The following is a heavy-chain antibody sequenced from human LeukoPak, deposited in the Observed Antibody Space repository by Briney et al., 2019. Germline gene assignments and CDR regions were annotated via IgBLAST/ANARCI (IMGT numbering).Heavy chain of an antibody. D-gene: IGHD6-13*01. V-gene: IGHV3-48*02. CDR2: ISSSSTI. J-gene: IGHJ4*02. CDR1: GFTFSSYS. Sequence: GGSLRLSCAASGFTFSSYSMNWVRQAPGKGLEWVSYISSSSTIYYADSVKGRFTISRDNAKNSLYLQMNSLRDEDTAVYYCARVVGIAAAAQAPSIDYWGQGTLVTVSS. CDR3: ARVVGIAAAAQAPSIDY.